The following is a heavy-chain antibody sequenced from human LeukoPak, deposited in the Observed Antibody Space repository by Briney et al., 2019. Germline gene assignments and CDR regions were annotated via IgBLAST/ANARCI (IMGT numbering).Heavy chain of an antibody. Sequence: PGGSLRLSCAASGFSFSRYYMSWVRQTPGKALEWISYIPTSGIPVHYADSVRGRFPASREDAENSLHLQMDSLRVEDTAVYYCTRAVGLGPGAHFDQWGQGALVIVSS. CDR1: GFSFSRYY. CDR3: TRAVGLGPGAHFDQ. D-gene: IGHD1-26*01. V-gene: IGHV3-11*01. J-gene: IGHJ4*02. CDR2: IPTSGIPV.